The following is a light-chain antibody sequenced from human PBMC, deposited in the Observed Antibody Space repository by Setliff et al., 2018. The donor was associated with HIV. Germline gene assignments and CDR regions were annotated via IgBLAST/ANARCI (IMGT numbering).Light chain of an antibody. CDR3: SSSTSDTSDV. Sequence: QSALTQPASVSGSPGQSITISCSGTSNDIGSSDYVSWYQQHPGKSPELILYHVSNRPSVVSHRSSGFKSGHTASMTISGLHADDEADYYCSSSTSDTSDVFGTGTKVTV. CDR2: HVS. J-gene: IGLJ1*01. V-gene: IGLV2-14*03. CDR1: SNDIGSSDY.